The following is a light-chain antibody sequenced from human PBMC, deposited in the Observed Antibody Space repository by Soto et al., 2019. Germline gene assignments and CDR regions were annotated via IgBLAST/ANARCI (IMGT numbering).Light chain of an antibody. CDR1: SSNIGSNT. Sequence: QSVLTQPPSASGAPGQRVTISCSGSSSNIGSNTVNWYQQLPGTAPKLLIYSNNQRPSGVPDRFSGSKSGTSASMAISELQSEDEDDYYCAAWDDSLNSYVFGTGTKLTVL. V-gene: IGLV1-44*01. J-gene: IGLJ1*01. CDR2: SNN. CDR3: AAWDDSLNSYV.